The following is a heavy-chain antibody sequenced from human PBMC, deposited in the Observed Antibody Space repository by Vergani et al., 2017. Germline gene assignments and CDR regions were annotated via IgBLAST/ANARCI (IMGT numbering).Heavy chain of an antibody. CDR2: IRNKAYGGTT. D-gene: IGHD5-18*01. CDR3: SRGRGYSFGYSDY. V-gene: IGHV3-49*04. J-gene: IGHJ4*02. CDR1: GFSFGDYA. Sequence: EVQLVESGGGLVPPGRSLRLSCAASGFSFGDYAMTWVRQAPGKGLEWVAFIRNKAYGGTTEYAASVKGRFTFSRDDSKRLAYLQLSGLKTEDTAVYFCSRGRGYSFGYSDYWGQGTLVTVSS.